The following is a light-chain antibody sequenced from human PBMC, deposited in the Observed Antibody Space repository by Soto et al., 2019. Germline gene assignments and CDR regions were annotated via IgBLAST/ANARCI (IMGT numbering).Light chain of an antibody. V-gene: IGKV1-33*01. CDR1: QDINTY. Sequence: DIQMTQSPSSLSASVGDRVTITCQASQDINTYLNWYQQKPGKPPKLLIYVISDLETGVPSRFSGGGSGTDFTFTISSLQPEDIATYYCQQYDNLPITFGQGTRLEIK. CDR2: VIS. CDR3: QQYDNLPIT. J-gene: IGKJ5*01.